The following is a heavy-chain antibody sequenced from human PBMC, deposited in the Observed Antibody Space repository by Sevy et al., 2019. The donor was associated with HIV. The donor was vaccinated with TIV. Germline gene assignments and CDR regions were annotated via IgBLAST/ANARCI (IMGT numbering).Heavy chain of an antibody. CDR2: ISGSRTYI. V-gene: IGHV3-21*01. CDR1: GFTFNSYS. CDR3: ARGHPGIAVTVPNWFDP. D-gene: IGHD6-19*01. Sequence: GGSLRLSCATSGFTFNSYSMNWVRQAPGKGLEWVSSISGSRTYIYYADSVKGRFTISRDNAKNSLHLQMNNLRAEDTAVYYGARGHPGIAVTVPNWFDPWGQRTLVTVSS. J-gene: IGHJ5*02.